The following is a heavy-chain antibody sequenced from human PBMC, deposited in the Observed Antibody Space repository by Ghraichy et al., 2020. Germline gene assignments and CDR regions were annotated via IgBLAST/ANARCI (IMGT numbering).Heavy chain of an antibody. Sequence: GGSLRLSCAASGFTFSSYGMRWVRQAPGKGLEWVSLISGTGGLTFYADSVKGRFTISRDNPKNTLYLQMNTLRDEDTAVYYCSKNIVLLQGAIRWYYGMDVWDQGTTVIVFS. V-gene: IGHV3-23*01. CDR2: ISGTGGLT. CDR3: SKNIVLLQGAIRWYYGMDV. J-gene: IGHJ6*02. CDR1: GFTFSSYG. D-gene: IGHD2-2*01.